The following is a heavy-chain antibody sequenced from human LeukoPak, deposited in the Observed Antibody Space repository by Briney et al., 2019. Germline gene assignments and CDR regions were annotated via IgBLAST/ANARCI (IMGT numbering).Heavy chain of an antibody. Sequence: PGGSLRLSCAGSGVSVSNYYMNWVRQAPGKGLEWVSLIRDSGATFYADSVKGRFTISRDNSKNTIYLQMNRLRVEDTAVYFCARDRAVTQVWVEFDSWGQGTQVTVSS. D-gene: IGHD3-16*01. CDR3: ARDRAVTQVWVEFDS. V-gene: IGHV3-66*03. CDR2: IRDSGAT. CDR1: GVSVSNYY. J-gene: IGHJ5*01.